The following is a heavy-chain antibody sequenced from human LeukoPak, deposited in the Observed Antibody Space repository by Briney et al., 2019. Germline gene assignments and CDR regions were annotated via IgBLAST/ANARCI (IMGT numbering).Heavy chain of an antibody. D-gene: IGHD3-10*01. J-gene: IGHJ4*02. CDR1: GFTFSSYA. CDR3: AKGSAQHYFDS. Sequence: GGSLRLSCAASGFTFSSYAMSWVRQAPGKGLEWVSTISGSGGSTYYADSVKGRFTISRDNSKNTLYLQMNSLRAEDTAFYYCAKGSAQHYFDSWGQGTLVTVSS. CDR2: ISGSGGST. V-gene: IGHV3-23*01.